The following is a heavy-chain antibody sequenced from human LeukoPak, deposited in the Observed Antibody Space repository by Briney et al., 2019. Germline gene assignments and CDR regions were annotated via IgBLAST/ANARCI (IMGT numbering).Heavy chain of an antibody. J-gene: IGHJ4*02. CDR3: AREPPAGALVFDH. Sequence: PGGSLRLSCAASGFTVSSNYMSWVRQALGNGLEWVSLLYSGGGTYYADSVKGRFTISRDNSKNTLYLQMNTLRAEDTAVYYCAREPPAGALVFDHWGQGTLVTVSS. CDR1: GFTVSSNY. D-gene: IGHD1-26*01. V-gene: IGHV3-66*01. CDR2: LYSGGGT.